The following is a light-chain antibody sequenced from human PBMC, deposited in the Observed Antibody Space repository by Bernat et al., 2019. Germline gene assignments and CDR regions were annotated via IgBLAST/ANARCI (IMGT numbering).Light chain of an antibody. Sequence: DIQMTQSPSTLSASVGDRVTITCRASQSISSWLAWYQQKPGKAPKLLIYEASSSKSGVPSRFSGSGSGTEFTLTISSLQPDDFATYNCQQYKSYPWTFGQGTKVEIK. V-gene: IGKV1-5*03. J-gene: IGKJ1*01. CDR2: EAS. CDR3: QQYKSYPWT. CDR1: QSISSW.